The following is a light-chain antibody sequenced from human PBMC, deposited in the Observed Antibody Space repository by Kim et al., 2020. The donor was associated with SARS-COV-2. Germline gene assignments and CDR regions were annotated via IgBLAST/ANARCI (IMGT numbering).Light chain of an antibody. V-gene: IGKV3-15*01. CDR1: HYVSTN. CDR3: QQYFDWPLT. CDR2: GAS. J-gene: IGKJ4*01. Sequence: VSPGEGATLSCRASHYVSTNFAWYQQKPGQAPRLLIHGASTRATGVPARFTGSGSGTEFTLAISSLQSEDFAVYYCQQYFDWPLTFGGGTKVDIK.